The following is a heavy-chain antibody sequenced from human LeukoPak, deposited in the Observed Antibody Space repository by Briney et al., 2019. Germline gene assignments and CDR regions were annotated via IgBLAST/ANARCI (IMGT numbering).Heavy chain of an antibody. Sequence: PGGSLRLSCTASGFTFGDYAVSWVRQAPGTGLEWVSFIRSKGYGGTAEYAASVKGRFTVSRDDSESIAYLQMDSLKTEDTAVYYCTTWGAQGTAYDNWGRGTLVTVSS. CDR2: IRSKGYGGTA. CDR1: GFTFGDYA. V-gene: IGHV3-49*04. J-gene: IGHJ4*02. CDR3: TTWGAQGTAYDN. D-gene: IGHD6-13*01.